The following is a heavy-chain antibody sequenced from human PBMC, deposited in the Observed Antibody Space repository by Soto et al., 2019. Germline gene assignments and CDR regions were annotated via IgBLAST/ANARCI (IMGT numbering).Heavy chain of an antibody. J-gene: IGHJ6*03. CDR2: IYSGGGT. CDR1: GFTVSSNY. D-gene: IGHD2-2*01. Sequence: EVQLVESGGVSVQPGGSLRLSCAASGFTVSSNYMSWVRQAPGKGLEWVSMIYSGGGTTYADSVKGRFTISRHNSENTLFLQMNSLRAEDTAVYYCARVLEGYQLLSYYYDMDVWGKGTTVTVSS. CDR3: ARVLEGYQLLSYYYDMDV. V-gene: IGHV3-53*04.